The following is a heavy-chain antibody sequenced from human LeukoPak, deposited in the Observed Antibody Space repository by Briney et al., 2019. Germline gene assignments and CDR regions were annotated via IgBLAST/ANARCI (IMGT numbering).Heavy chain of an antibody. CDR1: GFTFNNYG. Sequence: PGGSLRLSCAASGFTFNNYGMHWVRQAPGKGLEWVAVISYDGSNKYYADSVKGRFTISRDNSKNTLYLQMNSLRAEDTAVYYCAKAEDTYYDILTGNFDYWGQGTLVTVSS. V-gene: IGHV3-30*18. D-gene: IGHD3-9*01. CDR3: AKAEDTYYDILTGNFDY. J-gene: IGHJ4*02. CDR2: ISYDGSNK.